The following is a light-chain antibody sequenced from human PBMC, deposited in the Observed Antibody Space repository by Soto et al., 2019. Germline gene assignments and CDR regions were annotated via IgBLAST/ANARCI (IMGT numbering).Light chain of an antibody. J-gene: IGKJ2*01. CDR3: QHYDNLPPYT. CDR2: DAS. Sequence: DIQMTQSPSSLSASVGDRVTITCQASQDISKYLNWYQKKPGKAPKLLIYDASNLETGVPSRFSGSGSGTDFTFTISSLQPEDIATYYCQHYDNLPPYTFGQGTKLEIK. V-gene: IGKV1-33*01. CDR1: QDISKY.